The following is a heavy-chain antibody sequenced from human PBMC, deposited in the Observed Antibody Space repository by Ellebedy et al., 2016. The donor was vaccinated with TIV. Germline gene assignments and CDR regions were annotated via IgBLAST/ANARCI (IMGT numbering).Heavy chain of an antibody. Sequence: GESLKISCSAYGFTFSIYAMHWFRQAPGKGLEWVSSIDTNGVSTYYADSVKGRFTISRDNSKNTLYLQMSSLRAEDTAVYFCVKDVAWDFDYWGQGTLVTVSS. CDR3: VKDVAWDFDY. CDR2: IDTNGVST. V-gene: IGHV3-64D*09. CDR1: GFTFSIYA. D-gene: IGHD5-12*01. J-gene: IGHJ4*02.